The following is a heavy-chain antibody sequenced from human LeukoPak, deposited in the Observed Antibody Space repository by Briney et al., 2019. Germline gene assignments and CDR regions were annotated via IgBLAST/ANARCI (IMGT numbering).Heavy chain of an antibody. CDR2: INPNSGGT. CDR3: ARDLVDNNYPYYYYYMDV. V-gene: IGHV1-2*02. Sequence: ASVKVSCKASGYTFTGYYMHWVRQAPGQGLEWMGWINPNSGGTNYAQKFQGRVTMTRDTSISTAYMELSRLRSDDTAVYYCARDLVDNNYPYYYYYMDVWGKGTTVTVS. D-gene: IGHD4-11*01. CDR1: GYTFTGYY. J-gene: IGHJ6*03.